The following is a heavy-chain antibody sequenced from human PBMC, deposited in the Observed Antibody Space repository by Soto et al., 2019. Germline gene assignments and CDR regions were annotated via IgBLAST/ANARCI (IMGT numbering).Heavy chain of an antibody. J-gene: IGHJ5*02. Sequence: NLPLTRPFSCGALSRGGFYWGWVRPHPGKGLEWIGYIYYSGSTYYNPSLKSRVTISVDTSKNQFSLKPSSVTAADTAVYYCARVLRYCSSTSCRNWFDPWGQGTLVTVSS. D-gene: IGHD2-2*01. CDR1: CGALSRGGFY. V-gene: IGHV4-31*03. CDR2: IYYSGST. CDR3: ARVLRYCSSTSCRNWFDP.